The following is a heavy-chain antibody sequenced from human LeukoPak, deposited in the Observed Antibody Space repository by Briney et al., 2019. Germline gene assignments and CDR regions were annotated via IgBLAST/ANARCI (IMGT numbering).Heavy chain of an antibody. Sequence: GASVKVSCKASGYTFVSYGISWVRQAPGQGLEWMGWISAYNGNTNYAQKLQGRVTMTTDTSTRTAYMEVRSLGSDDTAVYYCARRYYDVLTGYYYFDYWGQGTLVTVSS. D-gene: IGHD3-9*01. V-gene: IGHV1-18*01. CDR1: GYTFVSYG. CDR2: ISAYNGNT. J-gene: IGHJ4*02. CDR3: ARRYYDVLTGYYYFDY.